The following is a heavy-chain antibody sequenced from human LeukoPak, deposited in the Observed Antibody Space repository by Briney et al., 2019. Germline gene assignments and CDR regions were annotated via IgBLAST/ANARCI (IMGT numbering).Heavy chain of an antibody. D-gene: IGHD2/OR15-2a*01. V-gene: IGHV4-34*01. CDR2: INHSGST. CDR1: GGSFSGYY. CDR3: ARLVLRGNWYFDL. Sequence: PSETLSLTCAVYGGSFSGYYWSWIRQPPGKGLEWIGEINHSGSTNYNPSLKSRVTISVDTSKNQFSLKLSSVTAADTAVYYCARLVLRGNWYFDLWGRGTLVTVPS. J-gene: IGHJ2*01.